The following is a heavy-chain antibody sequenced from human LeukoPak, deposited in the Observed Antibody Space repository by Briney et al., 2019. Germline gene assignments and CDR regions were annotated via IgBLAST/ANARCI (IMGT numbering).Heavy chain of an antibody. J-gene: IGHJ4*02. D-gene: IGHD1-26*01. CDR3: ARLSGSTWGYFDY. CDR1: GYSFTRYW. V-gene: IGHV5-51*01. CDR2: IYPGDSDT. Sequence: GESLKISCKGSGYSFTRYWIGWVRQMPGKGLEWMGIIYPGDSDTRYSPSFQGQVTISADTSISTAYLQWRSLKASDTAMYYCARLSGSTWGYFDYWGQGTLVTVSS.